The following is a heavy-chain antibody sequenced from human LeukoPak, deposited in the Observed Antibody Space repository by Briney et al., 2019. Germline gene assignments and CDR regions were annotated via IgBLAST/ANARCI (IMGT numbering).Heavy chain of an antibody. Sequence: GGSLRLSCAISGFTFSRYWMTWVRQAPGKELECVAIIKPDGSESYYGDSVKGRFTISRDNAKDSPYLQMKSLRAEDTAVYYCARDLTMIVPGAFDIWGHGTTVIVSS. V-gene: IGHV3-7*01. CDR1: GFTFSRYW. D-gene: IGHD3-22*01. CDR3: ARDLTMIVPGAFDI. CDR2: IKPDGSES. J-gene: IGHJ3*02.